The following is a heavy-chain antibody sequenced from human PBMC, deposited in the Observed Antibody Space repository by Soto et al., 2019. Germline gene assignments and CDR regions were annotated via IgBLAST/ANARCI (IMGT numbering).Heavy chain of an antibody. D-gene: IGHD2-2*02. V-gene: IGHV3-23*01. CDR2: ISGSGSNT. J-gene: IGHJ6*02. Sequence: VGSLRLSCAASGFTFSGYAMSWVRQAPGKGLEWVSGISGSGSNTCYADSVKGRFTISRDNSKNTLYLQMNNLRAEDTAVYYCAKDAGYCSSTSCYTDYYYGMDVWGQGTTVTVSS. CDR3: AKDAGYCSSTSCYTDYYYGMDV. CDR1: GFTFSGYA.